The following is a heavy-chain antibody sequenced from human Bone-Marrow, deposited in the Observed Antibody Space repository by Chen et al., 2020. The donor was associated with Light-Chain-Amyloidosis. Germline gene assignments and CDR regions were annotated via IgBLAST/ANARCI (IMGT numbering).Heavy chain of an antibody. Sequence: EVQLVESGGCLVQPGRSLRLSCAASGFTFDDYAMHWVRQAPGKGLEWVSGISWNSGSIGYADSVKGRFTISRDNAKNSLYLQMNSLRAEDTALYYCATDVDVGDYYETGFNYWGQGTLVTVSS. J-gene: IGHJ4*02. CDR1: GFTFDDYA. CDR2: ISWNSGSI. V-gene: IGHV3-9*01. D-gene: IGHD3-22*01. CDR3: ATDVDVGDYYETGFNY.